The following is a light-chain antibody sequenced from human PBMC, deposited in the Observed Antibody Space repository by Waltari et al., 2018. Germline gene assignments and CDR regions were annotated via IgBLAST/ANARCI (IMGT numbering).Light chain of an antibody. V-gene: IGLV2-14*01. Sequence: QSALTQPASVSGSPGQSITISCTGTNSDIGAYNYVSWYQQHPGKAPKLMSYDVTNRPSGISNRFSGSKSGDTASLTISGLQADDEADYYCSSFTSSTTLVFGGGTKLTVL. CDR2: DVT. J-gene: IGLJ2*01. CDR3: SSFTSSTTLV. CDR1: NSDIGAYNY.